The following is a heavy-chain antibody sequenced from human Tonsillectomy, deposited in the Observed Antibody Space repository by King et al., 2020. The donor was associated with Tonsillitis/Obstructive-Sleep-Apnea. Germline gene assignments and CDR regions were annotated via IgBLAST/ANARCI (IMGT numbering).Heavy chain of an antibody. J-gene: IGHJ3*02. CDR2: IYWDDDK. D-gene: IGHD2-2*01. CDR3: ANGFGYVHI. Sequence: TLQESGPTLVKPTQTLTLTCTFSGFSLSTSGVGVGWIRQPPGKALEWLALIYWDDDKRYSPSLKSRLTITKDTSKNQVVLTMTTMDPVDTAPYYCANGFGYVHIWGQGTMVTVSS. CDR1: GFSLSTSGVG. V-gene: IGHV2-5*02.